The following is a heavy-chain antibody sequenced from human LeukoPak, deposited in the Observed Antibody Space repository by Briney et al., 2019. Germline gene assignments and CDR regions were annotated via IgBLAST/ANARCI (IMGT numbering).Heavy chain of an antibody. D-gene: IGHD3-22*01. CDR3: ARGYEYYYDSSGYPDY. CDR1: GFTFSSYA. Sequence: GGSLRLSCAASGFTFSSYAMHWVRQAPGKGLEWVAVISYDGSNKYYADSVKGRFTISRDNSKNTLYLQMNSLRAEDTAVYYCARGYEYYYDSSGYPDYWGQGTLVTVSS. J-gene: IGHJ4*02. V-gene: IGHV3-30*04. CDR2: ISYDGSNK.